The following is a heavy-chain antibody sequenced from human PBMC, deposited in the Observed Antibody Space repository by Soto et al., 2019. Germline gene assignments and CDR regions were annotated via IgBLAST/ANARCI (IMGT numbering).Heavy chain of an antibody. CDR3: ARGLVIRPYYYHGMDV. D-gene: IGHD3-9*01. J-gene: IGHJ6*02. CDR1: GGSISSGDYF. V-gene: IGHV4-30-4*01. CDR2: ISSIGST. Sequence: QVQLQESGPGLVKPSQTLSLTCTVSGGSISSGDYFWSWIRQSPGKGLEWIGYISSIGSTYYNPSLQRRVSVSRDTSKNQFSLKLSSVTTTDTAVYYCARGLVIRPYYYHGMDVWGQGTTVTVSS.